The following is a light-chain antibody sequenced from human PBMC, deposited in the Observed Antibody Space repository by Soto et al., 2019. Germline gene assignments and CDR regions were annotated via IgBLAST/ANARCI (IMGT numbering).Light chain of an antibody. CDR2: DAS. CDR3: QQYGFSPIS. CDR1: QTVTNDY. Sequence: EIVVTQSPSTLSLSPGERATLSCGASQTVTNDYLAWYQQKHGQAPRLVIYDASTRATGIPDRFSGSGSGPEYNLTISRLETEDFAVYSCQQYGFSPISFGQGTRLEIK. J-gene: IGKJ5*01. V-gene: IGKV3D-20*01.